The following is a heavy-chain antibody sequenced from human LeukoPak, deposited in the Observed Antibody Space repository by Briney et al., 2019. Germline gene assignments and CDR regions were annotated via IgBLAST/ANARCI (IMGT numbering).Heavy chain of an antibody. J-gene: IGHJ4*02. Sequence: GGSLRLSCAASGFTVSSNYGMSWVRQAPGKGLEWVAAISGSGDTTYYADSLKGRFTISRDNSKNTLYLQMNSLRAEDTALYYCAKDRVGAILYFDYWGQGTLVTVSS. V-gene: IGHV3-23*01. CDR1: GFTVSSNYG. D-gene: IGHD1-26*01. CDR2: ISGSGDTT. CDR3: AKDRVGAILYFDY.